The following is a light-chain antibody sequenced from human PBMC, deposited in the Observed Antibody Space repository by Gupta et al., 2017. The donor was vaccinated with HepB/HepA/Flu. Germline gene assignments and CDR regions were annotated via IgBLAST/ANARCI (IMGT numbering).Light chain of an antibody. Sequence: DVQLTQSPSFLSASVGDRVTITCRASQGISSYLAWYQQKPGKAPKRLIYAASTLQSGVPSRFSGSGSGTEFTLTISSVEAEDVATYYCQQLKRYPWTFGQGTKVEIK. J-gene: IGKJ1*01. V-gene: IGKV1-9*01. CDR3: QQLKRYPWT. CDR2: AAS. CDR1: QGISSY.